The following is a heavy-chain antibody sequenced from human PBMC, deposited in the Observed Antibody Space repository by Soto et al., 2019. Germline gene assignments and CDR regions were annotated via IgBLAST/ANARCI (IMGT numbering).Heavy chain of an antibody. CDR2: INPNSGGT. V-gene: IGHV1-2*02. D-gene: IGHD2-2*01. CDR3: AIDRMANIVEVPGRLYGMDV. Sequence: ASVKLSCQASVYTFMGYYIHWVRQAPRQGLEWMGWINPNSGGTKYAQNFQGRVTMTRDTSIREAYMELSRLRSDDTAVYFCAIDRMANIVEVPGRLYGMDVWRQGTTVTVSS. CDR1: VYTFMGYY. J-gene: IGHJ6*02.